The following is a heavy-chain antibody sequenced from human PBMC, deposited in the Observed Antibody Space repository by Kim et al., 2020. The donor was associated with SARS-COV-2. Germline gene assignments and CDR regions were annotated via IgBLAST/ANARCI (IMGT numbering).Heavy chain of an antibody. CDR2: IYYSGST. CDR1: GGSISSSSYY. Sequence: SETLSLTCTVSGGSISSSSYYWGWIRQPPGKGLEWIGSIYYSGSTYYNPSLKSRATISVDTSKNQFSLKLSSVTAADTAVYYCARRRIAVAGTGWFDPWGQGTLVTVSS. J-gene: IGHJ5*02. D-gene: IGHD6-19*01. CDR3: ARRRIAVAGTGWFDP. V-gene: IGHV4-39*01.